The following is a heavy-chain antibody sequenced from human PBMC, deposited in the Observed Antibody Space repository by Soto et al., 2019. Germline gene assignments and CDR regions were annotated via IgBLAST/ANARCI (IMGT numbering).Heavy chain of an antibody. V-gene: IGHV3-48*03. J-gene: IGHJ4*02. CDR1: GFTFGSYE. D-gene: IGHD2-21*01. CDR3: SRGPNSDC. Sequence: GSLRLSCAASGFTFGSYEMNWVRQAPGKGLEWVSYITTSGSTIYYADSVKGRFTISRDNAKNSVYLYRVSLRAEDTAVYACSRGPNSDCWGQGTVVTVSS. CDR2: ITTSGSTI.